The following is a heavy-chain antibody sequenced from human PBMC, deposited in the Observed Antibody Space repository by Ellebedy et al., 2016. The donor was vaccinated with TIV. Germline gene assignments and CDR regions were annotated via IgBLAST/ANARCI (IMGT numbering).Heavy chain of an antibody. J-gene: IGHJ4*02. CDR3: AKSDSSASCFFDY. D-gene: IGHD2-2*01. V-gene: IGHV4-4*02. Sequence: SETLSLTCAVSGGSISSSNWWSWVRQPPGKGLEWIGEIYHSGSTNYNPSLKSRVTISIDKSKNQLSLKLSSVTAADTAVYFCAKSDSSASCFFDYWGQGTLVTVSS. CDR1: GGSISSSNW. CDR2: IYHSGST.